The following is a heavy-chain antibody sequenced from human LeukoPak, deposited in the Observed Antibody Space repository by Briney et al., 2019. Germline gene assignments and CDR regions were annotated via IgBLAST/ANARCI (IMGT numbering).Heavy chain of an antibody. D-gene: IGHD1-1*01. CDR3: AKENYNWNDIPYFDY. V-gene: IGHV3-23*01. CDR1: GFTFSSYA. Sequence: GGSLRLSCAASGFTFSSYAMSWVRQAPGKGLERVSAISGSGSSTYYADSVKGRFTISRDNSKNTLYLQMNSLRAEDTAVYYCAKENYNWNDIPYFDYWGQGTLVTVSS. J-gene: IGHJ4*02. CDR2: ISGSGSST.